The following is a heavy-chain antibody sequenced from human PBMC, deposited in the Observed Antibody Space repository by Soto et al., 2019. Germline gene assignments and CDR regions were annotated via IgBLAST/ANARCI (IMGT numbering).Heavy chain of an antibody. Sequence: ASVKVSCKASGYTFTSYGISWVRQAPGQGLEWMGWISAYNGNTNYAQKLQGRVTMTTDTSTSTAYMELRSLRSDDTAVYYCARLQTNPFQQLGYNSRYWFDPWGQGTLVTVSS. CDR3: ARLQTNPFQQLGYNSRYWFDP. J-gene: IGHJ5*02. CDR2: ISAYNGNT. CDR1: GYTFTSYG. D-gene: IGHD6-6*01. V-gene: IGHV1-18*01.